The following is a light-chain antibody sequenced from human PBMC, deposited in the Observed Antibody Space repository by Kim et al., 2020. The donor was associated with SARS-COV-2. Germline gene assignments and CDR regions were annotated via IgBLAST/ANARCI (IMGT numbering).Light chain of an antibody. J-gene: IGKJ4*01. Sequence: SPGERDPPSCRASQSVASNYLAWYQQKPGQAPRLLIYDASNRATDIPERFSGSGSGTDFTLTISRLEPEDYAVYFCQQYGGSPLTFGGGTKVDIK. CDR3: QQYGGSPLT. CDR2: DAS. V-gene: IGKV3-20*01. CDR1: QSVASNY.